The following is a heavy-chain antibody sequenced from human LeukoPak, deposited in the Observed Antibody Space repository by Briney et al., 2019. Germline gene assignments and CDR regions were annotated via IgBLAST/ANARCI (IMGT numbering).Heavy chain of an antibody. CDR3: ATGQGHGMDV. Sequence: GGSLRLSCEASGFTFSSYWMHWVRQVPGKGLVWVSRINSDGSSTSYADSVKGRFTISRDNGKNTLYSQMNSLRAEDTAVYYCATGQGHGMDVWGQGTTVTVSS. CDR2: INSDGSST. V-gene: IGHV3-74*01. D-gene: IGHD1-14*01. J-gene: IGHJ6*02. CDR1: GFTFSSYW.